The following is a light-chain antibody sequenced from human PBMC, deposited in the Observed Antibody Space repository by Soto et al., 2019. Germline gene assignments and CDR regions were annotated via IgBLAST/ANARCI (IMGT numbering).Light chain of an antibody. CDR3: SAWDDSLSTWV. Sequence: QSVLTQPPSASGTPGQRVTSSCSGSFSNIGSDYVYWYQQLPGTAPKLLIYTNNQRPSGVPDRFSGSKSGTSASLAISGLRSEDEADYYCSAWDDSLSTWVFGGGTKLTVL. CDR1: FSNIGSDY. V-gene: IGLV1-47*02. J-gene: IGLJ3*02. CDR2: TNN.